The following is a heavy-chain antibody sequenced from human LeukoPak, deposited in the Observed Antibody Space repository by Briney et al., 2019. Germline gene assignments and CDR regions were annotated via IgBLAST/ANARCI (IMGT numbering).Heavy chain of an antibody. V-gene: IGHV1-69*04. Sequence: SVKVSCKASGGTFSSYAISWVRQAPGQGLEWMGRIIPILGIANYAQKFQGRVTITADNSTSTAYMELSSLRSEDTAVYYCARDPHYSYDFWTGNWFDPWGQGTLVTVSS. CDR3: ARDPHYSYDFWTGNWFDP. J-gene: IGHJ5*02. CDR2: IIPILGIA. D-gene: IGHD3-3*01. CDR1: GGTFSSYA.